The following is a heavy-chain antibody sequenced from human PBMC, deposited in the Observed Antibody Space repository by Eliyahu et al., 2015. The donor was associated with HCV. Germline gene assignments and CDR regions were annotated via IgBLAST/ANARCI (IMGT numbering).Heavy chain of an antibody. CDR3: ARDLGDELVTIFGAGHSRYFDY. CDR2: ISSSSSFR. Sequence: EVQLVESGGGLVKSGGSLRLSCAASGFTFSXYXXNWVRQAPGKGLAWVSSISSSSSFRYYADSVKGRFTISRDNAKNSLYLQMNSLRAEDTAVYYCARDLGDELVTIFGAGHSRYFDYWGQGTLVTVSS. CDR1: GFTFSXYX. J-gene: IGHJ4*02. V-gene: IGHV3-21*06. D-gene: IGHD3-3*01.